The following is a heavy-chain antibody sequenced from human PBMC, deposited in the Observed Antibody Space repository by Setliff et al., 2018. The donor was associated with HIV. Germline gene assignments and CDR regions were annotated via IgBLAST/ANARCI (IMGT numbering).Heavy chain of an antibody. J-gene: IGHJ4*02. V-gene: IGHV3-72*01. CDR2: IRDKVNTYTT. D-gene: IGHD6-19*01. CDR3: ARGGRGWYMDC. CDR1: GLAYKNAW. Sequence: PGGSLRLSCVVSGLAYKNAWMNWVRQAPGGGLEWVGRIRDKVNTYTTKYAASVKGRFTISRDDSKNSLFLQLNSLKTEDTAVYYCARGGRGWYMDCWGQGTLVTVSS.